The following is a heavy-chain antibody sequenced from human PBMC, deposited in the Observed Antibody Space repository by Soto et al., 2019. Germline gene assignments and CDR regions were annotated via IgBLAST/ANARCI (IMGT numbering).Heavy chain of an antibody. CDR1: GGSMTHHY. Sequence: PSETLSLTCTVSGGSMTHHYWGWIRQPPGKGLEWVGYIYSSGSTHYNPSLKSRVAISVDTYKNQFSLELTSVTAADTAVYYCARRLDTSRWLDYWGRGTLVTDSS. J-gene: IGHJ4*02. V-gene: IGHV4-4*09. CDR2: IYSSGST. CDR3: ARRLDTSRWLDY. D-gene: IGHD5-18*01.